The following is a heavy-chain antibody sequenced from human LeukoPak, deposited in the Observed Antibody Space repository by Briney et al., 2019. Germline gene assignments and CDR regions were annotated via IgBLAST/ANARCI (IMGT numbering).Heavy chain of an antibody. CDR1: GGSISSGGYY. CDR2: IYYSGNT. CDR3: ARDRLSSRAFDI. V-gene: IGHV4-31*03. Sequence: SQTLSLTCTVSGGSISSGGYYWSWIRQHPGKGLEWIGYIYYSGNTYYNPSLKSRVTISVDTSKNQFSLKLSSVTAADTAVYYCARDRLSSRAFDIWGQGTMVTVSS. J-gene: IGHJ3*02.